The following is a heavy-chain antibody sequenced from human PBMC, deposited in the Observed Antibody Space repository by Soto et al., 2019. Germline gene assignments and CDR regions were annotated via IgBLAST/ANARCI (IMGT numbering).Heavy chain of an antibody. CDR1: GGSFSGYY. V-gene: IGHV4-34*01. CDR3: ARRNYCSSTSCYPHYYYYGMDV. CDR2: INHSGST. D-gene: IGHD2-2*01. J-gene: IGHJ6*02. Sequence: SETLSLTCSVYGGSFSGYYWSWIRQPPGKGLEWIGEINHSGSTNYNPSLKSRVTISVDTSKNQFSLKLSSVTAADTAVYYCARRNYCSSTSCYPHYYYYGMDVWGQGTTVTAP.